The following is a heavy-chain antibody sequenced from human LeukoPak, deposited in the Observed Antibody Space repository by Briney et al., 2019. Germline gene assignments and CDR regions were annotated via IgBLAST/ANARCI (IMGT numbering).Heavy chain of an antibody. CDR3: ARDRDYGSGSYYDY. CDR2: IYYSGST. Sequence: SETLSLTCAVYGGSFSGYYWSWIRQPPGKGLEWIGYIYYSGSTYYNPSLKSRVTISVDTSKNQFSLKLSSVTAADTAVYYCARDRDYGSGSYYDYWGQGTLVTVSS. V-gene: IGHV4-34*09. J-gene: IGHJ4*02. D-gene: IGHD3-10*01. CDR1: GGSFSGYY.